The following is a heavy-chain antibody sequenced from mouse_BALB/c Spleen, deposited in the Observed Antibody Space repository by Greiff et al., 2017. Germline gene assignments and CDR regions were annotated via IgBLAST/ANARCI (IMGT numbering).Heavy chain of an antibody. CDR2: IDPENGDT. CDR3: TYGYDGNAMDY. CDR1: GFNIKDYY. Sequence: EVQLQQSGAELVRPGASVKLSCTASGFNIKDYYMHWVKQRPEQGLEWIGWIDPENGDTEYAPKFQGKATMTADTSSNTAYLQLSSLTSEDTAVYYCTYGYDGNAMDYWGQGTSVTVSS. V-gene: IGHV14-1*01. J-gene: IGHJ4*01. D-gene: IGHD2-2*01.